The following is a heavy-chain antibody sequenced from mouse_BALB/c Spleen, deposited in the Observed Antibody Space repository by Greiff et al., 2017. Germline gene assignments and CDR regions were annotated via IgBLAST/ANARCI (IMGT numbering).Heavy chain of an antibody. V-gene: IGHV2-3*01. J-gene: IGHJ3*01. CDR2: IWGDGST. CDR1: GFALTSYG. CDR3: AKASGNYLWFAY. D-gene: IGHD2-1*01. Sequence: QVQLQESGPGLVAPSQSLSISCTVSGFALTSYGVSWVSQPPGQGLEWLGVIWGDGSTNYHSALISRLSTSKDNSKSQVFLNLNSRQTDDTATYYCAKASGNYLWFAYWGQGTLVTVSA.